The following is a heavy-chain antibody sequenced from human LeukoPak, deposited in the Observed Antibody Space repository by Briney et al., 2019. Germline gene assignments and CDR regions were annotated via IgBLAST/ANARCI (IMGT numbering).Heavy chain of an antibody. CDR2: SNYSGTT. J-gene: IGHJ4*02. CDR3: ARGPEGSGSYMCDY. Sequence: PSETLSLTCTVSGGSFSSHHWSWIRQPPGKGLEWIGYSNYSGTTKYNPSLKSRVIMSVDTSKKQFSLRLTSGTAADTAVYYCARGPEGSGSYMCDYWGQGTRVTVSS. D-gene: IGHD3-10*01. V-gene: IGHV4-59*11. CDR1: GGSFSSHH.